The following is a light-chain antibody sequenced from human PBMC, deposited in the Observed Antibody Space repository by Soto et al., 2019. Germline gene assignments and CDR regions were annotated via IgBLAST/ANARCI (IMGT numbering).Light chain of an antibody. CDR2: DAS. CDR1: QSVSSSY. J-gene: IGKJ2*01. V-gene: IGKV3D-20*01. Sequence: EIVLTQSPATLSLSPGERATLSCGASQSVSSSYLAWYQQKPGLAPRLLMYDASSRATGIPDRFSGSGSGTDFTLTISRLEPEDFAVYSCQQYGSSPYTFGQGTKLEI. CDR3: QQYGSSPYT.